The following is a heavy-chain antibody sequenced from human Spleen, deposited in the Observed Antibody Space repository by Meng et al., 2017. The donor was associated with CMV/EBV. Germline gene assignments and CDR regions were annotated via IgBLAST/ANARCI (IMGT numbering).Heavy chain of an antibody. J-gene: IGHJ4*02. CDR1: GFSLTTRGVG. Sequence: QITLKEYGPTLVKPTQPLPLTCSFSGFSLTTRGVGVAWIRQPPVKALDWLALIYWDDDKRYTPSLKSRLTITKDTSKNQVVLTMTNMDPVDTATYYCAQILYGGLSGRRFYYWGQGTLVTVSS. CDR3: AQILYGGLSGRRFYY. CDR2: IYWDDDK. V-gene: IGHV2-5*02. D-gene: IGHD4-23*01.